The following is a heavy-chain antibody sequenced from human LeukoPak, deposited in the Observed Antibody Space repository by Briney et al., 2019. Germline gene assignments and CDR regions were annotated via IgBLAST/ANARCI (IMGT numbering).Heavy chain of an antibody. D-gene: IGHD6-6*01. J-gene: IGHJ4*02. CDR2: ISYDGSNK. Sequence: GGSLRLSCAASGFTFSSYTMHWVRQAPGKGLEWVAVISYDGSNKYYADSVKGRFTISRDNSKNTLYLQMNSLRADDTAVYYCARDLQLVDDYWGQGTLVTVSS. CDR3: ARDLQLVDDY. V-gene: IGHV3-30-3*01. CDR1: GFTFSSYT.